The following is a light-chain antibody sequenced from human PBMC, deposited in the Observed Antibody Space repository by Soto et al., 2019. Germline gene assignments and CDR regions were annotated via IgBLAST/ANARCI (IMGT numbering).Light chain of an antibody. J-gene: IGKJ1*01. V-gene: IGKV1-5*01. CDR3: QQYSTSPWT. CDR2: DAS. Sequence: DIQLTQSPSTLSASVGDRVSITCRASQSISTWLAWYQQKPGKAPKLLIFDASSLESRFSSRFSGRGSGTQFTLTSSSLQPDDFSSYYCQQYSTSPWTFGQDANVEFK. CDR1: QSISTW.